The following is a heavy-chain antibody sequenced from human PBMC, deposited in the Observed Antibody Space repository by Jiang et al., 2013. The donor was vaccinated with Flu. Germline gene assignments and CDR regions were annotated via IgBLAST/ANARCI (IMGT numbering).Heavy chain of an antibody. CDR3: VRGRYFDSSAYYIFDD. D-gene: IGHD3-22*01. Sequence: LLKPSETLSLTCGVSGASVNSGNFYWAWIRQPPGKGLEYIGYVYSSGSTNYNPSLKSRLTISVDTSENHFSLKLISVTAADTAIYYCVRGRYFDSSAYYIFDDWGQGKXGHRLL. CDR1: GASVNSGNFY. J-gene: IGHJ4*02. V-gene: IGHV4-61*01. CDR2: VYSSGST.